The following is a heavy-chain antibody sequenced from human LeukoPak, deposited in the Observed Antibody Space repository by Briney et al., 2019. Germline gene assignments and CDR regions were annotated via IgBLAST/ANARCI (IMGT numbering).Heavy chain of an antibody. CDR1: GLTVSISY. Sequence: PGGSLRLSCAASGLTVSISYMSWVRQAPGKGLEWVSVIYNDGRTYYADSVESRFTISRDNSKNTLHFQMNSLRVEDTAVYYCARGIGRSWSLDNWGQGTLVTVSS. CDR3: ARGIGRSWSLDN. D-gene: IGHD6-13*01. J-gene: IGHJ4*02. CDR2: IYNDGRT. V-gene: IGHV3-53*01.